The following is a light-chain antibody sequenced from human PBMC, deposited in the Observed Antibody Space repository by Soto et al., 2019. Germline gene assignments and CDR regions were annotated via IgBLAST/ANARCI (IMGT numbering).Light chain of an antibody. CDR2: AAS. J-gene: IGKJ4*01. CDR1: QGISNY. Sequence: DIQITQSPSSLSASVGARVTITCRAIQGISNYLAWHQQKPGKVPKLLIYAASTLQSGVPSRFSGSGSPTDFTLNSSRLQPEDVATHYCQKYNSEPSVGGGTKVDIK. V-gene: IGKV1-27*01. CDR3: QKYNSEPS.